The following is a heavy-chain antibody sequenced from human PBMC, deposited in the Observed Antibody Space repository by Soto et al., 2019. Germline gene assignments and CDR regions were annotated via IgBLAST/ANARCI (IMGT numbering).Heavy chain of an antibody. Sequence: QVHLVESGGAVVQPGTSLRLSCTASGFTFSSYRMHWVRQAPGKGLEWVAIIRYDGSHKFYVDSVKGRFAVSRDNSKNTVYLQMNSLTGEDTAVYYCARPRYSGDDPDALEIWGRGTLVTISS. J-gene: IGHJ3*02. CDR2: IRYDGSHK. D-gene: IGHD5-12*01. CDR3: ARPRYSGDDPDALEI. V-gene: IGHV3-33*01. CDR1: GFTFSSYR.